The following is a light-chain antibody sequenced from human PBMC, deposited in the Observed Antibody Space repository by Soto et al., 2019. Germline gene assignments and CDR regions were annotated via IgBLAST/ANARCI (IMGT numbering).Light chain of an antibody. Sequence: QSALPQPASGSVSPGQSITISCTGTSSDVGGYNYVSWYHQHPGKTPKLMIYDVSNRPSGDSNRFSGSKSGNTASLTISGLQSEDGADYYCSSYTNGSSLIFGGGTTLTVL. V-gene: IGLV2-14*01. CDR1: SSDVGGYNY. J-gene: IGLJ2*01. CDR3: SSYTNGSSLI. CDR2: DVS.